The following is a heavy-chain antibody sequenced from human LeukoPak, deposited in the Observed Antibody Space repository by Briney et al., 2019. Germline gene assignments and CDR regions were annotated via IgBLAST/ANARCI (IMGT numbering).Heavy chain of an antibody. D-gene: IGHD1-26*01. CDR1: GFTFSSYW. Sequence: GGSLRLSCAASGFTFSSYWMSWVRQAPGKGLEWVANIKQDGSEKYYVDSVKGRFTISRDNAKNSLYLQMNSLRAEDTAVYYCARERVGATLFLGDAFDIWGQGTMVTVSS. J-gene: IGHJ3*02. CDR2: IKQDGSEK. V-gene: IGHV3-7*01. CDR3: ARERVGATLFLGDAFDI.